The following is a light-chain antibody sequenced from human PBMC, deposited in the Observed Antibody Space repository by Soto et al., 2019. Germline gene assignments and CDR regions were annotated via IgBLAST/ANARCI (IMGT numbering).Light chain of an antibody. J-gene: IGLJ1*01. V-gene: IGLV2-14*01. CDR2: EVS. Sequence: QSALTQPASVSGSPGQSITISCTGTSSDVGGYNYVSWYQQHPGKAPKLMIYEVSNRPSGVSNRFSGSKSVNTASLTISGLPAEGEADYYCSSYTRSSPYVFGTGTKLTVL. CDR3: SSYTRSSPYV. CDR1: SSDVGGYNY.